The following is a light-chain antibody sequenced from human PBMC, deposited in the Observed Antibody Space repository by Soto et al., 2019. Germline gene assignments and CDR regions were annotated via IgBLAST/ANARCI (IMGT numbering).Light chain of an antibody. Sequence: QSVLTQPASVSGSPGQLITISCTGTSSDVGGYNYVSWYQQHPGKAPKLMIYEVSNRPSGVSNRFSGSKSGNTASLTISGLQAEDEADYYCSSYTSSSTLYVFGTGTKLTVL. CDR3: SSYTSSSTLYV. J-gene: IGLJ1*01. CDR1: SSDVGGYNY. CDR2: EVS. V-gene: IGLV2-14*01.